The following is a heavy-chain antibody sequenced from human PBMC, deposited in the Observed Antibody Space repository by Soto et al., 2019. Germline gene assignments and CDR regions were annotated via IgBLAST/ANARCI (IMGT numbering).Heavy chain of an antibody. J-gene: IGHJ4*02. V-gene: IGHV4-31*03. CDR2: IYYSGTT. Sequence: QVQLQESGPGLVKPSQTLSLTCTGSGDSISGSTYYWSWIRQHPGKGLEWIGYIYYSGTTYYNPSLKSRRSMSMDTSQNQFSLNLTSLTTADTAVYYCARGPSTITVVRGVRPIDHWCLGALVTVSS. CDR1: GDSISGSTYY. D-gene: IGHD3-10*01. CDR3: ARGPSTITVVRGVRPIDH.